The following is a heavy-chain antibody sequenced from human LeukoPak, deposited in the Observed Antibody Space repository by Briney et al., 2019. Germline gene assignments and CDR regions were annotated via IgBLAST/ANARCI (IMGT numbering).Heavy chain of an antibody. V-gene: IGHV4-39*01. J-gene: IGHJ5*02. CDR3: ARHGAVVVPAAMLGWFDP. Sequence: SETLSLTCTVSGGSISSSSYYWGWIRQPPGKGLEWIGSIYYSGSTYYNPSLKSRVTISVDTSKNQFSLKLSSVTAADTAVYYCARHGAVVVPAAMLGWFDPWGQGTLVTVSS. CDR1: GGSISSSSYY. CDR2: IYYSGST. D-gene: IGHD2-2*01.